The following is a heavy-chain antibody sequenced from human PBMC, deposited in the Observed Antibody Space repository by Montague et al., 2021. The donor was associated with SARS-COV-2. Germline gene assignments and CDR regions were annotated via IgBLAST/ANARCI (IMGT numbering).Heavy chain of an antibody. D-gene: IGHD6-6*01. Sequence: SETLSLTCAVSGGSITGFSWSWVRQPAGKGLERIGGVTTSGTTNXSPSLRSRVTMSVDTSKNQFSLNLNSVTAADTAIYYCARTPTRPLSLDSWGQGTLVTVSS. CDR2: VTTSGTT. V-gene: IGHV4-4*07. CDR1: GGSITGFS. CDR3: ARTPTRPLSLDS. J-gene: IGHJ4*02.